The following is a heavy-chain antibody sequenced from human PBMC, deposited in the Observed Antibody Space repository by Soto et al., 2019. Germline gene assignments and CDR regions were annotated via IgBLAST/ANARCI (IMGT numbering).Heavy chain of an antibody. Sequence: PSETLSLTCTVSGGSISSYYWSWIRQPPGKGLEWIGYIYYSGSTNYNPSLKSRVTISVDTSKNQFSLKLSSVTAADTAVYYCARVGETYGSGSFDYWGQGTLVTAPQ. CDR1: GGSISSYY. J-gene: IGHJ4*02. D-gene: IGHD3-10*01. CDR3: ARVGETYGSGSFDY. CDR2: IYYSGST. V-gene: IGHV4-59*01.